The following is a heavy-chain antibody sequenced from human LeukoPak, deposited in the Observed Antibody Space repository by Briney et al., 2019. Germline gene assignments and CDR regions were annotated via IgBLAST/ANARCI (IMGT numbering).Heavy chain of an antibody. CDR2: ISYDGTYT. Sequence: GGSLRLSCEASGFTFSSYTLHWVRQSPGKGLEWLTTISYDGTYTYYVDSVKCRFTISRDISKTTLYLQMNSLRPEDTALYFCARVPRVGAYCFDAWGEGTLVTVPS. J-gene: IGHJ4*02. CDR1: GFTFSSYT. V-gene: IGHV3-30*04. CDR3: ARVPRVGAYCFDA. D-gene: IGHD4/OR15-4a*01.